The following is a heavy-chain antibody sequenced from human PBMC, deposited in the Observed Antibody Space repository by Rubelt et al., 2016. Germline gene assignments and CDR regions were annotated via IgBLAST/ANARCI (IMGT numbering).Heavy chain of an antibody. V-gene: IGHV4-39*07. Sequence: QLQLQESGPGLVKPSETLSLTCTVSGGSISSSSYYWGWIRQPPGKGLEWIGSIYYSGSTYYNPSLKSRVTSSVAPSKNQFSQKLGSVTAADTAVYYCARDPRAGTTSFDYWGQGTLVTVSS. CDR2: IYYSGST. CDR3: ARDPRAGTTSFDY. D-gene: IGHD1-7*01. CDR1: GGSISSSSYY. J-gene: IGHJ4*02.